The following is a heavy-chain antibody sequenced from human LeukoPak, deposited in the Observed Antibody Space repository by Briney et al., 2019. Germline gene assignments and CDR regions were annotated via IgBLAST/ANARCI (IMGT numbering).Heavy chain of an antibody. J-gene: IGHJ4*02. CDR2: ISYSGSI. D-gene: IGHD3-16*01. CDR3: ATLEIGDYYFDY. CDR1: GGSISSRPYY. Sequence: SETLSLTCTVSGGSISSRPYYWGWVRQPPGKGLEWIVSISYSGSIHYNPSLKGRVTISVHTSKNHFSLRLSSVTAADTAVYYCATLEIGDYYFDYWGQGTLVTVSS. V-gene: IGHV4-39*01.